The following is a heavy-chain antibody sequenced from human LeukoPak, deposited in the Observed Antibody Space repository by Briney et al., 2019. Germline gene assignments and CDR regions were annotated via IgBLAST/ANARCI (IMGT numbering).Heavy chain of an antibody. CDR2: ISAYNGNT. J-gene: IGHJ4*02. CDR1: GYTFTSYG. CDR3: ARSLRWELLGYYFDY. V-gene: IGHV1-18*01. Sequence: VSVKVSCKASGYTFTSYGISWVRQAPGQGLEWMGWISAYNGNTNYAQKLQGRVTMTTDTSTSTAYMELRSLRSDDTAVYYCARSLRWELLGYYFDYWGQGTLVTVSS. D-gene: IGHD1-26*01.